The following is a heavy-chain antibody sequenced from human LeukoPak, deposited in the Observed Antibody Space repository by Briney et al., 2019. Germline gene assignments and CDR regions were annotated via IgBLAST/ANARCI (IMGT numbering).Heavy chain of an antibody. Sequence: GGSLRLSCAASGFTFNTYWMTWVRQAPGRGLEWVANIKQDGSEKYYVDSVKGRFTISRDNAKNSLSLQMNGLRAEDTAVYYCARDFYDTSGYYYDYWGQGTLVTVSS. CDR3: ARDFYDTSGYYYDY. CDR1: GFTFNTYW. V-gene: IGHV3-7*01. D-gene: IGHD3-22*01. J-gene: IGHJ4*02. CDR2: IKQDGSEK.